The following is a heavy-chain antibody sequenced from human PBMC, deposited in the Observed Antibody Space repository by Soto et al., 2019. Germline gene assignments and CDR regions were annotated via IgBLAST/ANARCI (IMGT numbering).Heavy chain of an antibody. D-gene: IGHD2-2*01. J-gene: IGHJ4*02. V-gene: IGHV3-9*01. CDR3: GKDGKTFTTPN. CDR1: GFTFADYA. Sequence: PGGSLRLSCAASGFTFADYAMHWVRHAPGKGLEWVSGMSWNGDSKTYADSLQGRFTISRDNAKNSLYFQMDSLRAEATAFSYFGKDGKTFTTPNWGQGTLVTVSS. CDR2: MSWNGDSK.